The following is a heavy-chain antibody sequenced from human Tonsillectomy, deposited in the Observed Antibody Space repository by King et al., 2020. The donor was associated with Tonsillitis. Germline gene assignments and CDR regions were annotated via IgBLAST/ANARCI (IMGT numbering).Heavy chain of an antibody. D-gene: IGHD5-18*01. J-gene: IGHJ4*02. V-gene: IGHV4-59*01. CDR2: IYYIGST. Sequence: VQLQESGPGLVKPSETLSLTCTVSGGVICNYYWSVIRQPPGKGLEWIGYIYYIGSTNYNPSLKSRVTISVDTSRTQFSLKLSSVTAADTAVYYCARGSYGNFEYWGQGTLVTVSS. CDR1: GGVICNYY. CDR3: ARGSYGNFEY.